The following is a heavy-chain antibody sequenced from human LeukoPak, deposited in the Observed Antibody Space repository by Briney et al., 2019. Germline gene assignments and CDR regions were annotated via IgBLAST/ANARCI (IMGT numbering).Heavy chain of an antibody. V-gene: IGHV4-39*07. CDR2: IFYSGST. J-gene: IGHJ6*03. CDR1: GGSISTSNYY. Sequence: KSSETLSLTCTVSGGSISTSNYYWGWIRQPPGKGLEWIGNIFYSGSTYYSPSLRSRVTISVDTSKNQFSLKLSSVTAADTAVYYCARVVVVAANDYYYYYMDVWGKGTTVTISS. D-gene: IGHD2-15*01. CDR3: ARVVVVAANDYYYYYMDV.